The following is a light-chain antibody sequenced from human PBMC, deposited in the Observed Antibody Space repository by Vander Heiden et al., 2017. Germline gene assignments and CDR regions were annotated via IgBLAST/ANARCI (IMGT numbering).Light chain of an antibody. J-gene: IGLJ1*01. Sequence: HSVLTHPPSVSGPPGQQVTISLPGGISHVGAGDHVHLFQHVPGTAPKLLIYGSSNRPSGVPDRLSGSKSGTSASLAIPGLQAEDEADYYCQSYDSSLSGYVFGTGTKVTVL. CDR3: QSYDSSLSGYV. CDR1: ISHVGAGDH. V-gene: IGLV1-40*01. CDR2: GSS.